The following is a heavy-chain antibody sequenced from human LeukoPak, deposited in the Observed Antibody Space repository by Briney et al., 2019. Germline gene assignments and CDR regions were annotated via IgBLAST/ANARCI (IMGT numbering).Heavy chain of an antibody. CDR2: INHSGST. J-gene: IGHJ4*02. CDR3: ARGANYGDIFDY. CDR1: GGSFSGYY. D-gene: IGHD4-17*01. Sequence: SETLSLTCAVYGGSFSGYYWSWIRQPPGKGREWIGEINHSGSTNYNPSLKSRVTISVDTSKNQFSLKLSSVPAADTAVYYCARGANYGDIFDYWGQGTLVTVSS. V-gene: IGHV4-34*09.